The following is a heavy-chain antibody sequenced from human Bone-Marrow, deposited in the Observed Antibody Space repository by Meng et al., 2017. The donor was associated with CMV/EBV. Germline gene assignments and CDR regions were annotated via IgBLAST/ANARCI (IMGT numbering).Heavy chain of an antibody. Sequence: STNYWGWIRKPQGKGLEWIGSIHYSGSTYYNPSLKSRVTISVDTSKNQFSLKLSSVTAADTAVYYCARDRGGYYDSSGYPIPGLVDYWGQGTLVTVSS. CDR1: STNY. J-gene: IGHJ4*02. D-gene: IGHD3-22*01. V-gene: IGHV4-39*02. CDR2: IHYSGST. CDR3: ARDRGGYYDSSGYPIPGLVDY.